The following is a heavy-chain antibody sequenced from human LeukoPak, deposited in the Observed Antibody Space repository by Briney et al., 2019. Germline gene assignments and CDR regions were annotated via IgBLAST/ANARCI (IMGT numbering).Heavy chain of an antibody. D-gene: IGHD1/OR15-1a*01. CDR3: AKEGTASKPSDLDY. CDR2: IRYDGGNK. Sequence: GGSLRLSCAASGFIFSDHGMHWVRQAPGKGLEWVTFIRYDGGNKYYADSVKGRFTISRDNSKNIVYLQMNSLSSEDTAVYYCAKEGTASKPSDLDYWGQGTLVTVSP. V-gene: IGHV3-30*02. J-gene: IGHJ4*02. CDR1: GFIFSDHG.